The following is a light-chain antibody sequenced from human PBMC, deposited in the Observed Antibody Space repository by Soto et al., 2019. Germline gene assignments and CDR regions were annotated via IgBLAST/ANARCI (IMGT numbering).Light chain of an antibody. CDR3: ASYTTISNYV. CDR1: SRDIGFFNY. Sequence: QSALTQPASVSGSPGQSITVSCTGTSRDIGFFNYVSWYQQYPGNAPKLIIFEVTNRPSGVSHRFSGSKSGNTASLTISGLQAEDGADYFCASYTTISNYVFGYGTKVTVL. J-gene: IGLJ1*01. V-gene: IGLV2-14*01. CDR2: EVT.